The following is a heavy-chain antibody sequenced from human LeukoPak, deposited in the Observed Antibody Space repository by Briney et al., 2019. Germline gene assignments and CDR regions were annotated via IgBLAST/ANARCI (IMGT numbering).Heavy chain of an antibody. V-gene: IGHV1-2*02. D-gene: IGHD6-13*01. J-gene: IGHJ4*02. CDR3: ARDRHRQQLVPDY. CDR1: GYTFTGYY. Sequence: ASVKVSCKASGYTFTGYYMHWVRQAPGQGLEWMGWINPNSGGTNYAQKFQGRVTMTRDTSISTAYMELSRLRSDDTAVYYCARDRHRQQLVPDYWGQGTLVTVSS. CDR2: INPNSGGT.